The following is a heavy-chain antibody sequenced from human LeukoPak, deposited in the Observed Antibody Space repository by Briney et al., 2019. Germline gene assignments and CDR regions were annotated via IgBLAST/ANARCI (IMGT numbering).Heavy chain of an antibody. CDR2: MNPNSGNT. CDR3: ARAQKSPYYDFWSGYIVDNWFDP. J-gene: IGHJ5*02. D-gene: IGHD3-3*01. V-gene: IGHV1-8*01. CDR1: GYTFTSYD. Sequence: ASVKVSCKASGYTFTSYDINWVRQATGQGLEWMGWMNPNSGNTGYAQKLQGRVTMTRNTSISTAYMELSSLRSEDTAVYYCARAQKSPYYDFWSGYIVDNWFDPWGQGTLVTVSS.